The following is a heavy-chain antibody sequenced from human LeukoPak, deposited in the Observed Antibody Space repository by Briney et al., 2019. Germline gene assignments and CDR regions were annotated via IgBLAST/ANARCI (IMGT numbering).Heavy chain of an antibody. CDR1: GFTFSSYA. CDR2: IIGSGDTA. Sequence: GGSLRLSCAASGFTFSSYAMSWVRQGPGRGLEWVSTIIGSGDTAYYTDSVKGRFTLSRDNSKNTHYLQMNSLGAEDTAVYYCAKAAIYGDYSWFDAWGQGTLVTVSS. V-gene: IGHV3-23*01. J-gene: IGHJ5*02. CDR3: AKAAIYGDYSWFDA. D-gene: IGHD4-17*01.